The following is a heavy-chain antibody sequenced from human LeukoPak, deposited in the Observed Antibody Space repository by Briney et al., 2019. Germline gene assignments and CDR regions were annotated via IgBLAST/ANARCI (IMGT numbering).Heavy chain of an antibody. V-gene: IGHV3-11*05. CDR1: EFTVSSYY. J-gene: IGHJ4*02. CDR2: ISGSSIYT. CDR3: VRDISGYYFDY. D-gene: IGHD3-22*01. Sequence: GGSLRLSCAASEFTVSSYYMTWIRQAPGKGLEWVSYISGSSIYTRYADSVKGRFTISRDNAKNSLYLQMNSLRAEDTALYYCVRDISGYYFDYWGQGTLVTVSS.